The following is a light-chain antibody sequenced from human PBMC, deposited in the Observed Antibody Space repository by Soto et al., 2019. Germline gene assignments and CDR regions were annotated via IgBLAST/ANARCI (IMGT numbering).Light chain of an antibody. J-gene: IGKJ4*01. V-gene: IGKV3D-20*02. Sequence: EIVLTQSPHTLSVSPGERATLSCRASQSVSVTYLAWYQQKPGQAPRLLIYGASSRATGIPDRFSGSGSGTEFTLTISSLEPEDFAVYYCQQCSNWPLTFGQGTKVDIK. CDR2: GAS. CDR1: QSVSVTY. CDR3: QQCSNWPLT.